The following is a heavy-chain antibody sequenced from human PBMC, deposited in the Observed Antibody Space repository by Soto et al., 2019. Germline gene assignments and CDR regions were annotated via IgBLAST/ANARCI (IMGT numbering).Heavy chain of an antibody. Sequence: SVKVSCKASGGTFSSYAISWVRQAPGQGLEWMGGIIPIFGTANYAQKFQGRVTITADESTSTAYMELSSLRSEDTAVYYCARDLFEYSSGTQWEYNWFDPWGQGTLVTVSS. V-gene: IGHV1-69*13. CDR2: IIPIFGTA. J-gene: IGHJ5*02. D-gene: IGHD6-19*01. CDR1: GGTFSSYA. CDR3: ARDLFEYSSGTQWEYNWFDP.